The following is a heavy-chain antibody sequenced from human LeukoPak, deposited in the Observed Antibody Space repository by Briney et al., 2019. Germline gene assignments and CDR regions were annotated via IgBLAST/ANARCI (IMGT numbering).Heavy chain of an antibody. CDR2: INHSGST. J-gene: IGHJ5*02. Sequence: SETLSLTCAVYGGSFSGYYWSWIRQPPGKGLEWIGEINHSGSTNYNPSLKSRVTISVDTPKNQFSLKLSSVTAADTAVYYCARGRVAAAGGEHNWFDPWGQGTLVTVSS. V-gene: IGHV4-34*01. CDR3: ARGRVAAAGGEHNWFDP. D-gene: IGHD6-13*01. CDR1: GGSFSGYY.